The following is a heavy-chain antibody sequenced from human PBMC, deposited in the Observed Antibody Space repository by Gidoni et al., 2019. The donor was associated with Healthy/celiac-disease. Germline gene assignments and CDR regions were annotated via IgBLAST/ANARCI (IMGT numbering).Heavy chain of an antibody. CDR1: GFTFSGSA. V-gene: IGHV3-73*02. CDR3: TRRAAYYYYGMDV. J-gene: IGHJ6*02. Sequence: EVQLVESGGGLVQPGGFLKLSCAASGFTFSGSAMHWVRQASGKGLEWVGRIRSKANSYATAYAASVKGRFTISRDDSKNTAYLQMNSLKTEDTAVYYCTRRAAYYYYGMDVWGQGTTVTVSS. D-gene: IGHD2-15*01. CDR2: IRSKANSYAT.